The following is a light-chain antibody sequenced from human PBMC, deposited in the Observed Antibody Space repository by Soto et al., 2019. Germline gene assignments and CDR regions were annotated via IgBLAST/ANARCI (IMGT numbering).Light chain of an antibody. CDR3: SAYTLSSTVV. V-gene: IGLV2-14*01. J-gene: IGLJ2*01. CDR1: SSDVGGYNY. CDR2: DVS. Sequence: QSFLTQPASVSGSPGQSITISCTGTSSDVGGYNYVSWYQQHPGKAPKLMIYDVSNRPSGVSNRFSGSKSGNTASLTISGLQAEDEADYYCSAYTLSSTVVFGGGTKLTVL.